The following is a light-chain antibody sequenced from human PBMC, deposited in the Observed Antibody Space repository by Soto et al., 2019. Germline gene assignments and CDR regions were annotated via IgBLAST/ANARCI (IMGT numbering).Light chain of an antibody. CDR3: QQYGNFPYT. J-gene: IGKJ2*01. V-gene: IGKV3-20*01. CDR2: GAS. Sequence: EIVLTQSPVTLSLSPGERATLSCRASQSVPSDWLAWYRHKPGQAPRLLIYGASSMATGVPDRVSGSGSGTDFTLTINRLEPEYFAVYYCQQYGNFPYTFGQGTKLEIK. CDR1: QSVPSDW.